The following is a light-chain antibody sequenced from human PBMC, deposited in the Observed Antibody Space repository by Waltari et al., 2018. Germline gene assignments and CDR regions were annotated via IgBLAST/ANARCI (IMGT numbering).Light chain of an antibody. CDR3: QQYSSFST. J-gene: IGKJ2*01. CDR2: MAS. V-gene: IGKV1-5*03. Sequence: DIQMTQSPSTLSVSVGDRFTISCRASQSVGTWLAWYQQKPGKAPKLLIYMASSLESGVPSRFSGSGSGTEFTLTISSLQPDDFATYSCQQYSSFSTFGQGTKV. CDR1: QSVGTW.